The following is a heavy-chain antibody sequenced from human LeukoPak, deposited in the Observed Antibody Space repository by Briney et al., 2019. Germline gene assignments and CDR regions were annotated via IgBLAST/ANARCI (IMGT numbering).Heavy chain of an antibody. CDR2: ISYDGSNK. D-gene: IGHD2-15*01. CDR1: GFTSSSYG. Sequence: GGSLRLSCAASGFTSSSYGMHWVRQAPGKGLEWVAVISYDGSNKYYADSVKGRFTISRDNSKNTLYLQMNSLRAEDTAVYYCAKGRDRYCSGGSCYNYWGQGTMVTVSS. V-gene: IGHV3-30*18. J-gene: IGHJ4*02. CDR3: AKGRDRYCSGGSCYNY.